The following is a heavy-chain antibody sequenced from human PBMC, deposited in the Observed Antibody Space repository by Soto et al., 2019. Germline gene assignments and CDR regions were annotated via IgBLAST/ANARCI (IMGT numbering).Heavy chain of an antibody. CDR3: ARPKSGAYYYYYYGMDV. CDR1: GGTFSSYA. V-gene: IGHV1-69*13. J-gene: IGHJ6*02. CDR2: IIPIFGTA. Sequence: EASVKVSCKASGGTFSSYAISWVRQAPGQGLEWMGGIIPIFGTANYAQKFQGRVTITADESTSTAYMELSSLRSEDTAVYYCARPKSGAYYYYYYGMDVWGQGTTVTVSS. D-gene: IGHD7-27*01.